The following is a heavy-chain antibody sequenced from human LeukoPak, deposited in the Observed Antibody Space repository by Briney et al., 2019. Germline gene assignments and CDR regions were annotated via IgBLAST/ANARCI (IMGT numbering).Heavy chain of an antibody. J-gene: IGHJ4*02. Sequence: PSGTLSLTCTVSGGSISSGSYYWSWIRQPAGKGLEWIGRIYTSGSTNYNPSLKSRVTISVDTSKNQFSLKLSSVTAADTAVYYCARGASSSSWDGLIFDYWGQGTLVTVSS. D-gene: IGHD6-13*01. CDR1: GGSISSGSYY. V-gene: IGHV4-61*02. CDR2: IYTSGST. CDR3: ARGASSSSWDGLIFDY.